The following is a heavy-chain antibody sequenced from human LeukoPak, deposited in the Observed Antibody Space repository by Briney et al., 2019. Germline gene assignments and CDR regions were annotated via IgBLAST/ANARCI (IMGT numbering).Heavy chain of an antibody. J-gene: IGHJ4*02. Sequence: GGSLRLSCAASGFTFSSYAMSWVRQAPGKGLEWVSAISGSGGSTYYADSVKGRFTLSRDNSKNTLYLQMNSLRAEDTAVYYCAKYPEYYYDSSGYSGYWGQGTLVTVSS. CDR3: AKYPEYYYDSSGYSGY. D-gene: IGHD3-22*01. V-gene: IGHV3-23*01. CDR2: ISGSGGST. CDR1: GFTFSSYA.